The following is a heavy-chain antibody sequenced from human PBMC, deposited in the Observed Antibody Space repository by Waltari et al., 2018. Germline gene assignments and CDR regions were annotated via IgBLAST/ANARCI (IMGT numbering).Heavy chain of an antibody. Sequence: QVQLVDSGGDLVRPGGSLPLSCSASGFRLTNYYMSGILQAPGKGLEWISYIATTSKTKNADSVKGRFTISRDNANNSMYLHMNNVRVEDTAVYFCARAYGSTGDFDLWGQGTLVTVSS. CDR3: ARAYGSTGDFDL. CDR1: GFRLTNYY. J-gene: IGHJ4*02. V-gene: IGHV3-11*06. D-gene: IGHD3-9*01. CDR2: IATTSKT.